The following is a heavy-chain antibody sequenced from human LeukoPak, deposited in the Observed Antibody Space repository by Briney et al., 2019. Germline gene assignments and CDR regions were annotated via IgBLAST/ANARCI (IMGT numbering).Heavy chain of an antibody. CDR2: IGTAGDT. CDR1: GFTFSDYG. V-gene: IGHV3-13*01. Sequence: PGGSLRLSCAASGFTFSDYGMHWVRQATGKGLEWVSAIGTAGDTYYTGSVKGRFTISRENAKNSLYLQMNSLRAGDTAVYYCARVAKERVGGVYYFGYWGQGTLVTVSS. D-gene: IGHD1-1*01. J-gene: IGHJ4*02. CDR3: ARVAKERVGGVYYFGY.